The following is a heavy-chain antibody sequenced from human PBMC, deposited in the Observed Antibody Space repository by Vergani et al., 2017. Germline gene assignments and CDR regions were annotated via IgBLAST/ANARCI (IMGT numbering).Heavy chain of an antibody. Sequence: VQLVESGPGLVKPSETLSLTCTVSGGSISSSSYYWGWIRQPPGKGLEWIGSIYYSGSTYYNPSLKSRVTISVDTSKNQFSRKLSSVTAADTAVYYCARAVGLLKQIYYYYGMDVWGQGTTVTVSS. V-gene: IGHV4-39*07. D-gene: IGHD3-9*01. CDR1: GGSISSSSYY. CDR2: IYYSGST. J-gene: IGHJ6*02. CDR3: ARAVGLLKQIYYYYGMDV.